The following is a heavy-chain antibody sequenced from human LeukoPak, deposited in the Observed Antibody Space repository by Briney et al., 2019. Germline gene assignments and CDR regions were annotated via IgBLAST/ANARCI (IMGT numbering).Heavy chain of an antibody. CDR1: GFTFSSYW. Sequence: GGSLRLSCAASGFTFSSYWMSWDRQAPGKGLEWVANIKQDGSEKYYVDSVKGRFTISRDNAKNSLYLQMNSLRAEDTAVYYCARDMGSSWLYYFDYWGQGTLVTVSS. CDR2: IKQDGSEK. J-gene: IGHJ4*02. D-gene: IGHD6-13*01. V-gene: IGHV3-7*01. CDR3: ARDMGSSWLYYFDY.